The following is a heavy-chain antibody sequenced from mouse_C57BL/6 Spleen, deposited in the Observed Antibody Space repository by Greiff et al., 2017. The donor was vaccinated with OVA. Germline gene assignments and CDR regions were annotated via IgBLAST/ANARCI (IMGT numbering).Heavy chain of an antibody. D-gene: IGHD1-1*01. Sequence: VHVKQSGAELVKPGASVKLSCTASGFNIKDYYMHWVKQRTEQGLEWIGRIDPEDGETKYAPKFQGKATITADTSSNTAYLQLSSLTSEDTAVYYCARGGTTVVATGDYWGQGTTLTVSS. CDR3: ARGGTTVVATGDY. CDR2: IDPEDGET. V-gene: IGHV14-2*01. CDR1: GFNIKDYY. J-gene: IGHJ2*01.